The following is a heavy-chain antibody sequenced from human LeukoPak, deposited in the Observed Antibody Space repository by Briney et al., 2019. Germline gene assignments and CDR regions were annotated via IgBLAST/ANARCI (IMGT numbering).Heavy chain of an antibody. Sequence: GESLKISCKASGYSFTTHWIGWVRQMPGKGLEWMGIIYPGDSDTRYSPSFQGHVTISADKSISTAYLQWSSLKASDTAMYYCARLIAVAGTWWFDPWGQGTLVTVSS. CDR1: GYSFTTHW. CDR3: ARLIAVAGTWWFDP. CDR2: IYPGDSDT. D-gene: IGHD6-19*01. V-gene: IGHV5-51*01. J-gene: IGHJ5*02.